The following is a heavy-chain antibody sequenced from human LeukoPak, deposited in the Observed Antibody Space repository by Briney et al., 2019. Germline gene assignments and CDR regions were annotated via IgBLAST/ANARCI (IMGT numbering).Heavy chain of an antibody. V-gene: IGHV3-30*01. CDR1: GFTFSSYA. D-gene: IGHD2-15*01. Sequence: GRSLRLSCAASGFTFSSYAMHWVRQAPGKGLEWVAVISYDGSNKYYADSVKGRFTISRDNSKNTLYLQMNSLRAEDTAVYYCARGATSYCSGGSCYSGYWGQGTLVTVSS. J-gene: IGHJ4*02. CDR2: ISYDGSNK. CDR3: ARGATSYCSGGSCYSGY.